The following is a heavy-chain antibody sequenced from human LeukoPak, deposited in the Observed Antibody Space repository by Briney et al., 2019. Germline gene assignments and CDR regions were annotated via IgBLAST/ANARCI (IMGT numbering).Heavy chain of an antibody. CDR2: IGSKDSGGRT. D-gene: IGHD4-17*01. J-gene: IGHJ4*02. V-gene: IGHV3-49*04. CDR1: GFTFGDYA. Sequence: GGSLRLSCTGSGFTFGDYALTWVRQAPGKGLEWVGSIGSKDSGGRTEYAASVKGRFSISRDDSKSTAYLQMDSLKTEDTAVFYCTRRITVSYYDFWGQGTLVSVSS. CDR3: TRRITVSYYDF.